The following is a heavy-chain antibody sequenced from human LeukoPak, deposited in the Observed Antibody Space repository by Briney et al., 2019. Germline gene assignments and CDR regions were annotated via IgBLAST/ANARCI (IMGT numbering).Heavy chain of an antibody. Sequence: SETLSLTCTVSGGSISSGSYYWGWIRQPPGKGLEWIGSIYYGGTTYYNPSLKSRVTISVDRSKNQFSLKLSSVTAADTAVYCCARAPYCSSTSCYGGTYYYYMDVWGKGTTVTVSS. J-gene: IGHJ6*03. CDR3: ARAPYCSSTSCYGGTYYYYMDV. CDR1: GGSISSGSYY. CDR2: IYYGGTT. D-gene: IGHD2-2*01. V-gene: IGHV4-39*07.